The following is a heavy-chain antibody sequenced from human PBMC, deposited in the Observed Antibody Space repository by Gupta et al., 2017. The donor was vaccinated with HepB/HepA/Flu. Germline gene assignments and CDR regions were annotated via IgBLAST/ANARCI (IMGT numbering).Heavy chain of an antibody. CDR3: AKDHDTIGSYYFDF. Sequence: EVQLVESGGGLVQPGGSLRLSCAASGFTVSNTYLTWVRQAPGKGLEWVSSIYTSGSTYYEQAVKGRFTISSDSSANTVYRQMTRLRAEATALYYCAKDHDTIGSYYFDFGGLGTLVTVSS. V-gene: IGHV3-66*01. D-gene: IGHD3-22*01. CDR1: GFTVSNTY. J-gene: IGHJ4*02. CDR2: IYTSGST.